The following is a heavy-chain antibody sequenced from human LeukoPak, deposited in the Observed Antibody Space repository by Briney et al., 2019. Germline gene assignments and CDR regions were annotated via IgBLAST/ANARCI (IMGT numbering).Heavy chain of an antibody. V-gene: IGHV4-34*01. J-gene: IGHJ4*02. CDR2: INHSGST. D-gene: IGHD3-16*02. CDR3: ARAPKSFTFGGVIARTYYFDY. Sequence: PSETLSLTCAVYGGSFSGYYWSWIRQPPGKGLEWIGEINHSGSTNYNPSLKSRVTISVDTSKNQFSLKLSSVTAADTAVYYCARAPKSFTFGGVIARTYYFDYWGQGTLVTVSS. CDR1: GGSFSGYY.